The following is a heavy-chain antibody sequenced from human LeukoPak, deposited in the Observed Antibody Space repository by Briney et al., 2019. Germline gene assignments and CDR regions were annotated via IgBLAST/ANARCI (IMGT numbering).Heavy chain of an antibody. CDR3: AKTPGDSSGWYHFDY. D-gene: IGHD6-19*01. Sequence: GGSLRLSCAASGFTFSSYWMICVRQSPGKGLECVANIKQDGSDKYYVDSVKGRFTISRDNAKNTLYLQMNSLRAEDTAVYYCAKTPGDSSGWYHFDYCGQGTLVTVSS. V-gene: IGHV3-7*03. CDR2: IKQDGSDK. J-gene: IGHJ4*02. CDR1: GFTFSSYW.